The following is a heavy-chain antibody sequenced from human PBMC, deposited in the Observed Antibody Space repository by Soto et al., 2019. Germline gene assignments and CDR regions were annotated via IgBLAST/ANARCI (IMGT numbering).Heavy chain of an antibody. V-gene: IGHV1-18*01. CDR1: GYTFTSYG. J-gene: IGHJ4*02. CDR2: ISAYNGNT. CDR3: RTTVTADGNQYFDH. Sequence: SVKVSCKASGYTFTSYGISWVRQAPGQGLEWMGWISAYNGNTNYAQNLQGRVTMTTDTSTSTAYMELRSLRSDDTAVYYCRTTVTADGNQYFDHWGQGTLVTVPS. D-gene: IGHD4-17*01.